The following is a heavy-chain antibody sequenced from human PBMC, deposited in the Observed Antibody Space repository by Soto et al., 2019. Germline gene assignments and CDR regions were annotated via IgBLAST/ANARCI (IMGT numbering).Heavy chain of an antibody. CDR2: IYYSGST. D-gene: IGHD3-10*01. J-gene: IGHJ4*02. CDR1: GGSISSGGYY. V-gene: IGHV4-31*03. Sequence: SETLSLTCTVSGGSISSGGYYWSWIRQHPGKGLEWIGYIYYSGSTYYNPSLKSRVTISVDTSKNQFSLKLSSVTAADTAVYYCARGFGELLQYYFDYWGQGTLVTVSS. CDR3: ARGFGELLQYYFDY.